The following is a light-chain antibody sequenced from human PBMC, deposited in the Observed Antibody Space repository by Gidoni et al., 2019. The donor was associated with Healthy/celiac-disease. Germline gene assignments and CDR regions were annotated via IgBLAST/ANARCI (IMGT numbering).Light chain of an antibody. CDR3: QQYSSSPPYT. J-gene: IGKJ2*01. V-gene: IGKV3-20*01. Sequence: IVLTQSPCTLSLSPGERATLSCRASQSVSSSYLAWYKQKPGQAPRLLIYGASSRATGIPHKLSGGESGTDFTLTISRLEPEDFAVYYCQQYSSSPPYTFGQGTKLEIK. CDR2: GAS. CDR1: QSVSSSY.